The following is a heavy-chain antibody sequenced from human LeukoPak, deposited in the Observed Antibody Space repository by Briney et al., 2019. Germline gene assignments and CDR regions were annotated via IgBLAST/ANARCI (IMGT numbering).Heavy chain of an antibody. V-gene: IGHV4-59*01. D-gene: IGHD6-13*01. CDR3: ARGDSSSWKNYYYYYGMDV. CDR2: IFYSGST. Sequence: SETLSLTCTVSGGSISSYYWSWTRQPPGKGLEWIGYIFYSGSTNYNPSLKSRVTISVDTSKNQFSLKLSSVTAADTAVYYCARGDSSSWKNYYYYYGMDVWGQGTTVTVSS. J-gene: IGHJ6*02. CDR1: GGSISSYY.